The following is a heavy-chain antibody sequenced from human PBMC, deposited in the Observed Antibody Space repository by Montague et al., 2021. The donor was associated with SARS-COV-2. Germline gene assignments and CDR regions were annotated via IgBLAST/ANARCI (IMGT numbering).Heavy chain of an antibody. CDR1: GGSISSSSCY. CDR3: TSPTYYYDSSGSDAFDI. CDR2: IYYSGST. Sequence: SETLSLTCTVSGGSISSSSCYWGWIRQPPGKGLEWIGSIYYSGSTYYNPSLKSRVTISVDTSKNQFSLKLSSVTAAGTAVYYCTSPTYYYDSSGSDAFDIWSQGTMVTVSS. J-gene: IGHJ3*02. V-gene: IGHV4-39*01. D-gene: IGHD3-22*01.